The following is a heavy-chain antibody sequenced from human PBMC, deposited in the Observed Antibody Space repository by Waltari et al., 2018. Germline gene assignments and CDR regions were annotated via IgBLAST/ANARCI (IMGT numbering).Heavy chain of an antibody. CDR1: GYTFTGYY. CDR3: ARVRHYYGSGSYLGY. Sequence: QVQLVQSGAEVKKPGASVKVSCKASGYTFTGYYMHWVRQAPGQGLEWMGWINPNSGGTNYAQKFQGRVTMTRDTSISTAYMELSRLRSDDTAVYYCARVRHYYGSGSYLGYWGQGTLVTVSS. CDR2: INPNSGGT. J-gene: IGHJ4*02. D-gene: IGHD3-10*01. V-gene: IGHV1-2*02.